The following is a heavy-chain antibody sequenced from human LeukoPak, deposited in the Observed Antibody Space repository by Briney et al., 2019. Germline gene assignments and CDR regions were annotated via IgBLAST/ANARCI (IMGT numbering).Heavy chain of an antibody. CDR1: GFTFSSYS. Sequence: GSLRLSCAASGFTFSSYSMNWVRQAPGKGQEWVSYISSSSSTIYYADSVRGRFTISRDNAKNSLYLQMNSLRAEDTAVYYCAREGDYYYGMDVWGQGTTVTVSS. V-gene: IGHV3-48*01. CDR3: AREGDYYYGMDV. CDR2: ISSSSSTI. J-gene: IGHJ6*02.